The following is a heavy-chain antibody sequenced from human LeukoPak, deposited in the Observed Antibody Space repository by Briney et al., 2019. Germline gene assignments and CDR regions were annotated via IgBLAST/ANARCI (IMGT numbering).Heavy chain of an antibody. CDR3: ARNYYYYGMDV. V-gene: IGHV4-39*07. J-gene: IGHJ6*02. Sequence: SETLSLTCTVSGGSISSSNYYWGWIRQPPGKGLKWIGSIYYTGSTYYNPSLKSRVTISVDTSKNQFSLKLSSVTAADTAVYYCARNYYYYGMDVWGQGTTVTVSS. CDR2: IYYTGST. CDR1: GGSISSSNYY.